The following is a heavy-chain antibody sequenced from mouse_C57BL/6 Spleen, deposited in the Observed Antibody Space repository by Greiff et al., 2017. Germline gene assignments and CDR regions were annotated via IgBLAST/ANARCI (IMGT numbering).Heavy chain of an antibody. D-gene: IGHD2-2*01. J-gene: IGHJ3*01. V-gene: IGHV1-22*01. CDR1: GYTFTDYN. CDR3: ARGDYGYDVGAWFAY. CDR2: INPNNGGT. Sequence: EVQLQQSGPELVKPGASVKMSCKASGYTFTDYNMHWVKQSHGKSLEWIGYINPNNGGTSYNQTFKGKATLTVNKSSSTAYMELRSLTSEDSAVYYCARGDYGYDVGAWFAYWGQGTLVTVSA.